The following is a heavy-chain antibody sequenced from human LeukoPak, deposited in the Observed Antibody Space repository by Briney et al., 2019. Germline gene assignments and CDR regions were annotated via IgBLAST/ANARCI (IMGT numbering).Heavy chain of an antibody. Sequence: GGSLRLSCAASGFTFSSYAMSWVRQAPGKGLEWVSAISGSGGSTYYADSVKGRFTISRDNAENSLYLQMNSLRAEDTAVYYCAREVAKYSSSWYSLNYYYYYMDVWGKGTTVTVSS. J-gene: IGHJ6*03. CDR2: ISGSGGST. CDR3: AREVAKYSSSWYSLNYYYYYMDV. V-gene: IGHV3-23*01. D-gene: IGHD6-13*01. CDR1: GFTFSSYA.